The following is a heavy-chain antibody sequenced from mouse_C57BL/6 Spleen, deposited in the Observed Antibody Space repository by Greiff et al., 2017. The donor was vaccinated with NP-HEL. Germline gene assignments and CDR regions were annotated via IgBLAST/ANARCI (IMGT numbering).Heavy chain of an antibody. D-gene: IGHD1-1*01. J-gene: IGHJ1*03. CDR3: ATKNYGSSFLYWYFDV. Sequence: VQLKESGAELVKPGASVKLSCTASGFNIKDYYMHWVKQRTEQGLEWIGRIDPEDGETKYAPKFQGKATITADTSSNTAYLQLSSLTSEDTAVYYCATKNYGSSFLYWYFDVWGTGTTVTVSS. V-gene: IGHV14-2*01. CDR1: GFNIKDYY. CDR2: IDPEDGET.